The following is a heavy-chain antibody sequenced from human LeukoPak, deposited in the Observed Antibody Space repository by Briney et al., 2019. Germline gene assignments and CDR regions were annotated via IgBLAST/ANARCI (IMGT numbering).Heavy chain of an antibody. D-gene: IGHD3-22*01. CDR2: INPNSGGT. J-gene: IGHJ4*02. CDR3: ARDGPLYYYDSSGYLGY. CDR1: GYTFTGYY. V-gene: IGHV1-2*04. Sequence: ASVKVSCKASGYTFTGYYMHWVRQAPGRGLEWMGWINPNSGGTNYAQKFQGWVTMTRDTSISTAYMELSRLRSDDTAVYYCARDGPLYYYDSSGYLGYWGQGTLVTVSS.